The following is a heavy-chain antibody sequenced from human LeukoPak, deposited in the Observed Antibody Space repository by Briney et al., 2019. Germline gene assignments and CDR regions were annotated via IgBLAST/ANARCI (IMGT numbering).Heavy chain of an antibody. J-gene: IGHJ4*02. CDR2: ISGSSRAI. Sequence: GGSLRLSCAASGFTFSSYSMNWVRQAPGKGLEWISYISGSSRAIYYADSVKGRFTISRDNAKNSPYLQMNNLRAEDTAVYYCAREPQEGFDYWGQGTLVTISS. CDR3: AREPQEGFDY. V-gene: IGHV3-48*01. CDR1: GFTFSSYS.